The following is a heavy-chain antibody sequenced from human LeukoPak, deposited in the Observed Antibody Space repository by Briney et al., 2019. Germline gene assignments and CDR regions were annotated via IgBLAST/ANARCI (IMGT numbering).Heavy chain of an antibody. CDR2: IKRKTEGGTT. J-gene: IGHJ4*02. CDR1: GFTSSSYW. CDR3: TTGNFGPY. Sequence: GGSLRLSCAASGFTSSSYWMHWVRQAPGKGLEWVGRIKRKTEGGTTDYVAPVKGRFIISRDDSKNTLYLQMNSLKTEDTAFYYCTTGNFGPYWGQGTLVTVSS. V-gene: IGHV3-15*07. D-gene: IGHD3-10*01.